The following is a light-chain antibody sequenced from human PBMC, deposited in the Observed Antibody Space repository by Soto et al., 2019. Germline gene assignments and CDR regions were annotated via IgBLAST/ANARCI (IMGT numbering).Light chain of an antibody. CDR1: QSVHSRY. J-gene: IGKJ4*01. CDR2: ASS. V-gene: IGKV3-20*01. CDR3: QQFDSSPWT. Sequence: LSLSPGARATISFSASQSVHSRYLSWYQQKVGQAPRLLIYASSSRATGIPDRFSGSGSGTDFTLTISRLEPEDFAVYYCQQFDSSPWTLGAGTKVDIK.